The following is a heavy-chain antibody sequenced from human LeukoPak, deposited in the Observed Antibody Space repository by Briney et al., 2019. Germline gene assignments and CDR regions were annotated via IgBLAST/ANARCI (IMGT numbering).Heavy chain of an antibody. V-gene: IGHV1-2*06. J-gene: IGHJ3*02. CDR1: GYTFTGYY. CDR3: AREDSGTYYDAFDI. D-gene: IGHD1-26*01. Sequence: ASVKVFCKASGYTFTGYYMHWLRQAPGQGLEWLGRINPNSGGTNYSQKVQGRGSMTRATVISTVYMELSRLRYDDTAVYYCAREDSGTYYDAFDIWGQGTMVTASS. CDR2: INPNSGGT.